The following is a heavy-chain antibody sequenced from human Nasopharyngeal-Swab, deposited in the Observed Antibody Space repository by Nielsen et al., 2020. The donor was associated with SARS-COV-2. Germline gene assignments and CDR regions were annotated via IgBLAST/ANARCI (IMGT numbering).Heavy chain of an antibody. V-gene: IGHV3-7*01. CDR1: DFTFSHYW. Sequence: GESLKISCGASDFTFSHYWMSWARQAPGKGLEWVANLNKDGSETYYVDSVKGRFTISRDNAKNSLFLQMNTLRGEDTAVYYCVRNMDVWGQGTTVTVSS. CDR2: LNKDGSET. J-gene: IGHJ6*02. CDR3: VRNMDV.